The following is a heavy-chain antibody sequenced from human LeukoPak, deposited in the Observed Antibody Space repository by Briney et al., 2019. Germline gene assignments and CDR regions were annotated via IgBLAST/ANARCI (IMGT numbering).Heavy chain of an antibody. D-gene: IGHD4-11*01. CDR2: IYYSGST. Sequence: PSETLSLTCTVSGGSISTDYWSWIRQPPGKGLEWIGYIYYSGSTNYNPSLKSRVTISLDTSKNQFPLKLSSVTAADTAVYYCARLTVTTNFDYWGQGTLVTVSS. CDR3: ARLTVTTNFDY. V-gene: IGHV4-59*01. CDR1: GGSISTDY. J-gene: IGHJ4*02.